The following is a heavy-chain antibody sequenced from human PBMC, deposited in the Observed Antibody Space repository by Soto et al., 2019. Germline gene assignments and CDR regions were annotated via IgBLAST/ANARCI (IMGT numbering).Heavy chain of an antibody. CDR2: IIPFFGTS. D-gene: IGHD5-18*01. Sequence: QVHLVQSGAEVKKPGSSVKVSCKASGGNFRSESINWVRQAPGPGLEWMGGIIPFFGTSDYAQKFHGSLTTTAGESSTPAYLELSSLRSQDTAVYFSASGHAFGGTSDGYLLWGHGTLVIVPS. CDR3: ASGHAFGGTSDGYLL. J-gene: IGHJ3*01. V-gene: IGHV1-69*12. CDR1: GGNFRSES.